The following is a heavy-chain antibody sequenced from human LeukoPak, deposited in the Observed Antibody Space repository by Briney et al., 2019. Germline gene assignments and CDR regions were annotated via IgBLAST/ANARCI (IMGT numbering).Heavy chain of an antibody. D-gene: IGHD5-18*01. J-gene: IGHJ4*02. CDR2: INPSAGST. CDR1: GYTFTRYY. CDR3: ARAPDNYGIDDY. Sequence: GASVKVSCKASGYTFTRYYMHWVRQAHGQGLEWMGIINPSAGSTSYAPELQGRVTLTRDTSTSTVYMELSSLGYEDTAIYYCARAPDNYGIDDYWGQGTLLTVSS. V-gene: IGHV1-46*04.